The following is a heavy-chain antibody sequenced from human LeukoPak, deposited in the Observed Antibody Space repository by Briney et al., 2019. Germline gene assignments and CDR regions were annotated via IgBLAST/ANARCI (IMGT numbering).Heavy chain of an antibody. CDR2: IYTSGST. J-gene: IGHJ3*02. CDR1: GGSISRGSYY. Sequence: PSETLSLTCTVSGGSISRGSYYWSWIRQPAGKGLEWIGRIYTSGSTNYNPSLKSRVTISVDTSKNQFSLKLSSVTAADTAVYYCARAGDSYGALDIWGQGTMVTVSS. V-gene: IGHV4-61*02. CDR3: ARAGDSYGALDI. D-gene: IGHD5-18*01.